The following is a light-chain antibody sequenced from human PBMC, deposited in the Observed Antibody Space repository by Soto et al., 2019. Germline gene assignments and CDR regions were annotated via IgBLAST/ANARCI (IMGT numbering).Light chain of an antibody. CDR2: LGS. CDR1: QSLLHSNGYNY. V-gene: IGKV2-28*01. J-gene: IGKJ3*01. Sequence: DIVMTQSPLSLPVTPGEPASISCRSSQSLLHSNGYNYLDWYLQKPGQSPLLLIYLGSNRASGVLDRFSASCSATDFTLKISRVEADDVVVYYCMQALQTFTFCPGTKVDIK. CDR3: MQALQTFT.